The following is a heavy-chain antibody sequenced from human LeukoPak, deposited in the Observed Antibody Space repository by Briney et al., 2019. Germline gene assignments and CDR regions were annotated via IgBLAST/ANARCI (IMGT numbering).Heavy chain of an antibody. V-gene: IGHV4-4*02. J-gene: IGHJ6*02. CDR3: ATAPILRGEGGEHYKYGMDV. CDR1: VGSISSGNW. CDR2: IYHNGTH. Sequence: SGTLSLTCAVSVGSISSGNWWTWVRQSPGKGLEWIGEIYHNGTHNYNPSLKSRVTISADTFKNHFSLKLTSVTAADTAVYHCATAPILRGEGGEHYKYGMDVWGQGTTVIVSS. D-gene: IGHD2-2*02.